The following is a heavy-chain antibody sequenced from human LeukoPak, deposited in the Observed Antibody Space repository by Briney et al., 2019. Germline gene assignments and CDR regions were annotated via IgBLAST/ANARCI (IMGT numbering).Heavy chain of an antibody. Sequence: ASVKVSCKASGYTFITYYMHWVRQAPGQGLEWVGQINPDGGNTRYAQRFHGRVILSTDMSTSTVYMEVSSLRSEDTAVYYCARAGLAYSSGWYYFDYWGQGTLVTVSS. CDR1: GYTFITYY. D-gene: IGHD6-19*01. CDR3: ARAGLAYSSGWYYFDY. CDR2: INPDGGNT. J-gene: IGHJ4*02. V-gene: IGHV1-46*01.